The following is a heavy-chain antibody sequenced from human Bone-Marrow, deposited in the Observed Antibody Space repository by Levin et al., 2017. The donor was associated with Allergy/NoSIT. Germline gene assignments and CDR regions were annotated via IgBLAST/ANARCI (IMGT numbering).Heavy chain of an antibody. CDR1: GFSFSDNA. J-gene: IGHJ4*02. CDR3: ARDLRWILVVPAAPGGPFDY. V-gene: IGHV3-30-3*01. D-gene: IGHD2-2*01. Sequence: GGSLRLSCVASGFSFSDNAMHWVRQAPGKGLEWVAGISYDGNNKYYSDSVKGRFTMSRDNSKNTLSLQMNSLRAEDTGLYFCARDLRWILVVPAAPGGPFDYWGQGTLVTVSS. CDR2: ISYDGNNK.